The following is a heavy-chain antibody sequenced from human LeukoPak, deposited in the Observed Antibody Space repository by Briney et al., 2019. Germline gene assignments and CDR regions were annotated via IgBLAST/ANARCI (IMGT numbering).Heavy chain of an antibody. V-gene: IGHV1-69*06. CDR1: GGTFSSYT. CDR3: ARHSGYSYAIGHYFDY. Sequence: SVKVSCKASGGTFSSYTISWVRQAPGQGLEWMGGIIPIFGTANYAQKFQGRVAITADKSTSTAYMELSSLRSEDTAVYYCARHSGYSYAIGHYFDYWGQGTLVTVSS. J-gene: IGHJ4*02. D-gene: IGHD5-18*01. CDR2: IIPIFGTA.